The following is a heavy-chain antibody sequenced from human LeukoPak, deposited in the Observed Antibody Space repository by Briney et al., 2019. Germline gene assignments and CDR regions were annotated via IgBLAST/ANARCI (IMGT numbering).Heavy chain of an antibody. J-gene: IGHJ3*02. V-gene: IGHV3-11*01. CDR2: ISSSGSTI. CDR1: GFTFSDYY. Sequence: PGGPLRPSCAASGFTFSDYYMSWIRQAPGKGLEWVSYISSSGSTIYYADSVKGRFTISRDNAKNSLYLQMNSLRAEDTAVYYCARTPSREDAFDIWGQGTMVTVSS. CDR3: ARTPSREDAFDI. D-gene: IGHD1-26*01.